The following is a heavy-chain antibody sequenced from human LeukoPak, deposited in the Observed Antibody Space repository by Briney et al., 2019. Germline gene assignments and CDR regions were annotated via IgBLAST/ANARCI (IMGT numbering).Heavy chain of an antibody. J-gene: IGHJ4*02. CDR3: AREFYYGSGSHFDY. D-gene: IGHD3-10*01. CDR2: IRYDGSNK. V-gene: IGHV3-30*02. CDR1: GFTFSSYG. Sequence: GGSLRLSFAASGFTFSSYGMHWVREAPRKGLGWVSFIRYDGSNKYYADSVKVRFTIYRDNSKNTLSLQMNSLRAENTSVYYCAREFYYGSGSHFDYWGQGTLVTVSS.